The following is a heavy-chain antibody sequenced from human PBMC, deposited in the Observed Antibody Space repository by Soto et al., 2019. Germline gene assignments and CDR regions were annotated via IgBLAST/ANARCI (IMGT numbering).Heavy chain of an antibody. D-gene: IGHD3-10*01. CDR3: GRFGSGSQMVYYYYGMDV. CDR1: GGSFSGYY. CDR2: INHSGST. J-gene: IGHJ6*02. Sequence: SETLSLTCAVYGGSFSGYYWSWIRQPPGKGLEWIGEINHSGSTNYNPSLESRVTISVDTSKNQFSLKVSSVTVADTAVYYCGRFGSGSQMVYYYYGMDVWGQGTTVTVSS. V-gene: IGHV4-34*01.